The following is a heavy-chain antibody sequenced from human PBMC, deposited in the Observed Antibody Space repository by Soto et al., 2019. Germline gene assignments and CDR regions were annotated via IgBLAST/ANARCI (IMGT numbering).Heavy chain of an antibody. Sequence: PGGSLRLSCAASGFTFSNYGMHWVRQAPGKGLEWVALISYDGSDKYYADSVKGRFTISRDNSKNTLYLQMNSLRAEDTAVYYCAKDFQITVVTLYYYYFYGMDVWGQGTTVTVSS. CDR2: ISYDGSDK. J-gene: IGHJ6*02. CDR3: AKDFQITVVTLYYYYFYGMDV. D-gene: IGHD2-15*01. V-gene: IGHV3-30*18. CDR1: GFTFSNYG.